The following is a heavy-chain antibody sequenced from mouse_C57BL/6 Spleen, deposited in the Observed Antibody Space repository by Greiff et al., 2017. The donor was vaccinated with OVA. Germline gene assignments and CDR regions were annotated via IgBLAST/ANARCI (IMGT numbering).Heavy chain of an antibody. CDR2: IDPSDSYT. Sequence: QVQLQQPGAELVKPGASVKLSCKASGYTFTSYWMPWVKQRPGQGLEWIGEIDPSDSYTNYNQKFKGKATVTVDTSSSTAYMQLSSLTSEDSAVYYGARSYYGSLYAMDYWGQGTSVTVSS. CDR1: GYTFTSYW. CDR3: ARSYYGSLYAMDY. V-gene: IGHV1-50*01. D-gene: IGHD1-1*01. J-gene: IGHJ4*01.